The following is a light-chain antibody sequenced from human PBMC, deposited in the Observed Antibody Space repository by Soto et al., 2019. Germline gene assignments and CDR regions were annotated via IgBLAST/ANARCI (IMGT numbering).Light chain of an antibody. CDR3: AAWDDTLSGRV. V-gene: IGLV2-18*01. CDR1: ISDAGFYAR. Sequence: QSALTQPPSVSGSPGQSVTISCTGTISDAGFYARVAWYQQSPGAAPKLLIYDVSNRPSGVPDRFSGSQSGTTASLTISGLQPEDEADYYCAAWDDTLSGRVFGGGTKVTVL. J-gene: IGLJ3*02. CDR2: DVS.